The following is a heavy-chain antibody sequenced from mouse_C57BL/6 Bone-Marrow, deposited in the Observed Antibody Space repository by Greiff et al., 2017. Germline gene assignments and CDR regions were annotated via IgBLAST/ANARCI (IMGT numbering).Heavy chain of an antibody. CDR3: TRDYYGSSHYYAMDY. CDR1: GYTFTDYE. D-gene: IGHD1-1*01. CDR2: IDPETGGT. J-gene: IGHJ4*01. V-gene: IGHV1-15*01. Sequence: QVQLKESGAELVRPGASVTLSCKASGYTFTDYEMHWVKQTPVHGLEWIGAIDPETGGTAYNQKFKGKAILTADKSSSTAYMELRSLTSEDSAVYYCTRDYYGSSHYYAMDYWGQGTSVTGSS.